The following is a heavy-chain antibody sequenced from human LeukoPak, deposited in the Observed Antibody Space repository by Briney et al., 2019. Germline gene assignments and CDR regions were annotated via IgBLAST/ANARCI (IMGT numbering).Heavy chain of an antibody. CDR1: GFTFSGYW. D-gene: IGHD3-10*01. CDR3: ARDGAARGSGSFGD. J-gene: IGHJ4*02. Sequence: GGSLRLSCAASGFTFSGYWMSWVRQAPGKGLEWVANIKKDGSEKFYVESVKGRFTISRDNARNSLFLQMNSLRVEDTAIYSCARDGAARGSGSFGDWGQGTLVTVSS. CDR2: IKKDGSEK. V-gene: IGHV3-7*03.